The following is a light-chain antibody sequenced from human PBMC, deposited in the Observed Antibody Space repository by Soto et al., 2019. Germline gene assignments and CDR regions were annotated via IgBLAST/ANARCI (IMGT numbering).Light chain of an antibody. V-gene: IGKV3-15*01. J-gene: IGKJ1*01. CDR3: QQSYSNPRT. Sequence: EIMMTQSPGTLSVSAGERVTLSCRASQSVGNKLSWHQQKPGKAPRLLIYGASTRDTGVPARFSGSGSGTEFTLTISSLQPEDFATYYCQQSYSNPRTFGQGTKVDIK. CDR2: GAS. CDR1: QSVGNK.